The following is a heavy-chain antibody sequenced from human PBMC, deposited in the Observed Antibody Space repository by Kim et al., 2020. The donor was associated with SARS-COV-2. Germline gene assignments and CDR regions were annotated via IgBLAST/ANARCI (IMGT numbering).Heavy chain of an antibody. CDR2: IYYSGST. J-gene: IGHJ4*02. V-gene: IGHV4-59*01. CDR3: ARDGGATTEYFDY. CDR1: GDSISSYY. D-gene: IGHD1-26*01. Sequence: SETLSLTCTVSGDSISSYYWSWIRQPPGKGLEWIGYIYYSGSTNYNPPLKSRVTISVDTSKNQFSLKLSSVTAADTAVYYCARDGGATTEYFDYWGQGTLVTVSS.